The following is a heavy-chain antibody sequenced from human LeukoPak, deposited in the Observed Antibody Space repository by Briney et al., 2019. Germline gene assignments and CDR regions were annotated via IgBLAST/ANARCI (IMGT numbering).Heavy chain of an antibody. D-gene: IGHD3-16*01. CDR2: IRPDGSEA. CDR1: GFTFSSSW. J-gene: IGHJ4*02. CDR3: TRDRAYKTFDY. V-gene: IGHV3-7*04. Sequence: PGGSLRLSCAASGFTFSSSWMTWVRQAPGKGLEWVAVIRPDGSEAAYVDSVIGRFTISRDNARNSLFLQMISLRVEDTAVYYCTRDRAYKTFDYWGQGALVTVPS.